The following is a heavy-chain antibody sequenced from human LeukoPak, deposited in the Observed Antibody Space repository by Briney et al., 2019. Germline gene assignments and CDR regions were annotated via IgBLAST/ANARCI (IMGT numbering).Heavy chain of an antibody. CDR3: ASHSGSPDYYIYYMDV. CDR1: GYSFTSYW. V-gene: IGHV5-51*01. D-gene: IGHD6-19*01. CDR2: IYPVDSDT. Sequence: GESLKISCKGSGYSFTSYWIGWVRQMPGKGLEWMGTIYPVDSDTRYSPSFQGQVTISADKSISTAFRQRSSLKASDTAMYYCASHSGSPDYYIYYMDVWGTGTTDAVSS. J-gene: IGHJ6*03.